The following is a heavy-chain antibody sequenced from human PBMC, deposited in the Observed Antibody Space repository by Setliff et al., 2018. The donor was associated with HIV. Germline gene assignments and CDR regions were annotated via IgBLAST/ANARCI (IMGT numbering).Heavy chain of an antibody. CDR1: GFWFSCYW. J-gene: IGHJ4*02. D-gene: IGHD1-26*01. Sequence: GGSLSLSGVASGFWFSCYWMSWVRQAPGKGLESVANVKQDGTETLYVDSVKSRITITRDNANNIGYLQMNSLRVEDTAVYFCARWGSGSYEWGFDYWGKGMLVTVSS. CDR3: ARWGSGSYEWGFDY. CDR2: VKQDGTET. V-gene: IGHV3-7*01.